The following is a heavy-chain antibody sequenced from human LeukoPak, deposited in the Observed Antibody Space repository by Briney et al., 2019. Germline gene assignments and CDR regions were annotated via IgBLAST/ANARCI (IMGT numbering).Heavy chain of an antibody. D-gene: IGHD3-16*01. CDR1: GYTFTSYD. V-gene: IGHV1-8*03. CDR2: MNPNSGNT. J-gene: IGHJ5*02. Sequence: GASVKVSCKASGYTFTSYDINWVRQATGQGLEWMGWMNPNSGNTGYAQKFQGRVTITRNTSISTAYMELSSLRSEDTAVYYCARGRSMITFGKEGWFDPWGQGTLVTVSS. CDR3: ARGRSMITFGKEGWFDP.